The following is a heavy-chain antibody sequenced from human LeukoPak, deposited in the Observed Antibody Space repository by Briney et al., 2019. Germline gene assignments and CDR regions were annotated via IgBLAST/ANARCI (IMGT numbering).Heavy chain of an antibody. CDR1: GFTWGRCW. D-gene: IGHD2-21*01. J-gene: IGHJ4*02. Sequence: GGSLRLSCAGSGFTWGRCWMGWVRPAPGKGLERVANIKQDGSAKYYVDSVKGRFTTSRDNAKNSLYLQMNSLRVEDTAVYYCARDSTSDSLGYWGQGTLVIVSS. CDR2: IKQDGSAK. CDR3: ARDSTSDSLGY. V-gene: IGHV3-7*01.